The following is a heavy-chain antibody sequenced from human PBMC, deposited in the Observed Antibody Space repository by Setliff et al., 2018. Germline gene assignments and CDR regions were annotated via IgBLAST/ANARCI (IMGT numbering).Heavy chain of an antibody. CDR3: AREVGTSTSSDAFDV. D-gene: IGHD1-26*01. Sequence: LSLSCTVSGDSISSGDYFWSWIRQPPGKGLEWIAYIYHSGSAYYNPSLKSRVTMSVDTSKNQFSLHLTSVTAADTAVYYCAREVGTSTSSDAFDVWGQGMMVTVSS. J-gene: IGHJ3*01. CDR1: GDSISSGDYF. CDR2: IYHSGSA. V-gene: IGHV4-30-4*08.